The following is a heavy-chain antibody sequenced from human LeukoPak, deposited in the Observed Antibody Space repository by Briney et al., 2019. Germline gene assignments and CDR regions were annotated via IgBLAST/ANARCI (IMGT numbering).Heavy chain of an antibody. CDR2: IIPILGIA. J-gene: IGHJ5*02. Sequence: GASVKVSYKASGGTFSSYAISWVRQAPGQGLEWMGRIIPILGIANYAQKFQGRVTITADKSTSTAYMELSSLRSEDTAVYYCARAGSGSYTSWFDPWGQGTLVTVSS. D-gene: IGHD1-26*01. CDR1: GGTFSSYA. V-gene: IGHV1-69*04. CDR3: ARAGSGSYTSWFDP.